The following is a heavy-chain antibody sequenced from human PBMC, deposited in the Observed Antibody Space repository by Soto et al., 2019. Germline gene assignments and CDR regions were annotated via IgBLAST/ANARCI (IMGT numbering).Heavy chain of an antibody. V-gene: IGHV3-23*01. D-gene: IGHD6-6*01. J-gene: IGHJ4*02. Sequence: PGGSLRLSCAASGFTFSSYAMSWVRQAPGKGLEWVSAISVSGGSTYYSDSVKGRFTISRDNSKNTLYLQMNSLRAEDTAVYYCAKDPSTAYSSSFFFDYWGQGTLVTVSS. CDR1: GFTFSSYA. CDR3: AKDPSTAYSSSFFFDY. CDR2: ISVSGGST.